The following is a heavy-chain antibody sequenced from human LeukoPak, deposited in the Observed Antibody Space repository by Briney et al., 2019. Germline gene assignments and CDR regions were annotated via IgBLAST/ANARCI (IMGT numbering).Heavy chain of an antibody. CDR3: ASTDDGSYRRFDY. Sequence: GASVKVSCKASGGTYSSDAISWVRQATGQGLELMGRIIPIFGTANYAQKFQGRVTITADESTSTAYMELSSLRSEDTAVYYCASTDDGSYRRFDYWGQGTLVTVSS. D-gene: IGHD1-26*01. J-gene: IGHJ4*02. CDR2: IIPIFGTA. CDR1: GGTYSSDA. V-gene: IGHV1-69*13.